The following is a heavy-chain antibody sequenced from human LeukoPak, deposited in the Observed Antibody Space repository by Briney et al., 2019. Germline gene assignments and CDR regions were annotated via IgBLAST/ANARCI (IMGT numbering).Heavy chain of an antibody. J-gene: IGHJ3*02. CDR1: GFTFSSYW. V-gene: IGHV3-74*01. CDR3: ARGFTIFGVVNDGFDI. D-gene: IGHD3-3*01. Sequence: GGSLRLSCAASGFTFSSYWMNWVRQAPGKGLVWVSRIDIDGSSTTYADSVKGRFTISRDNAKNTLYLQMNSLRAEGTAVYYCARGFTIFGVVNDGFDIWGQGTKVTVSS. CDR2: IDIDGSST.